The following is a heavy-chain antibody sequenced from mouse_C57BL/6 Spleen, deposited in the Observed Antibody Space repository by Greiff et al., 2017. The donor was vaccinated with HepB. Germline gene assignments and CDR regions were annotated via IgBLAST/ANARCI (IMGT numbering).Heavy chain of an antibody. CDR2: IDPETGGT. D-gene: IGHD2-3*01. V-gene: IGHV1-15*01. Sequence: VKLMESGAELVRPGASVTLSCKASGYTFTDYEMHWVKQTPVHGLEWIGAIDPETGGTAYNQKFKGKAILTADKSSSTAYMELRSLTSEDSAVYYCTRYGYYERGYYAMDYWGQGTSVTVSS. J-gene: IGHJ4*01. CDR3: TRYGYYERGYYAMDY. CDR1: GYTFTDYE.